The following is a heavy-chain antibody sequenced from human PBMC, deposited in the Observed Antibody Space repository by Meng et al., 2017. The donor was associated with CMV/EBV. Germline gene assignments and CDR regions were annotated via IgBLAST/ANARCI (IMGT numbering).Heavy chain of an antibody. V-gene: IGHV4-34*01. CDR2: INHSGST. D-gene: IGHD4-23*01. CDR1: GGSFSGYY. Sequence: SETLSLTCAVYGGSFSGYYWSWIRQPPGKGLEWIGEINHSGSTNYNPSLKSRVTISVDTSKNQFSLKLSSVTAADTAVYYCARGRLGYGGNSEDWFDPWGQGTLVTVSS. CDR3: ARGRLGYGGNSEDWFDP. J-gene: IGHJ5*02.